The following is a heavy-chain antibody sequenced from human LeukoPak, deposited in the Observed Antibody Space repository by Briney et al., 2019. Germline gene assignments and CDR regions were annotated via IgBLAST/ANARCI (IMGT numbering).Heavy chain of an antibody. CDR1: GFTFDDYA. Sequence: GRSLRLSCAASGFTFDDYAMHWVRQAPGKGLEWVSGISWNSGSIGYADSVKGRFTISRDSAKNSLYLQMNSLRAEDTALYYCSKAAGDYWGQGTLVTVSS. CDR3: SKAAGDY. J-gene: IGHJ4*02. CDR2: ISWNSGSI. V-gene: IGHV3-9*01. D-gene: IGHD6-13*01.